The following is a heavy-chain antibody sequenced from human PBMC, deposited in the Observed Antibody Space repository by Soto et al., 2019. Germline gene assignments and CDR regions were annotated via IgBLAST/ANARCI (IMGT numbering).Heavy chain of an antibody. CDR3: ARSGSADGWFDP. V-gene: IGHV4-34*01. Sequence: TSETLSLTCAFYGWSFSGYYWSWIRQPPGKGLEWIGEINHSGSTNYNPSLKSRVTISVDTSKNQFSLKLSSVTAADTAVYYCARSGSADGWFDPWGQGTLVTVSS. CDR1: GWSFSGYY. D-gene: IGHD3-10*01. J-gene: IGHJ5*02. CDR2: INHSGST.